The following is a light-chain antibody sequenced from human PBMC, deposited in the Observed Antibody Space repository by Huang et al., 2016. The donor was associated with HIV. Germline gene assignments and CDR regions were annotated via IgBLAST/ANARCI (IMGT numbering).Light chain of an antibody. CDR2: GAS. CDR3: HQYTRWPSWT. J-gene: IGKJ1*01. CDR1: QSVSSN. V-gene: IGKV3-15*01. Sequence: EIVMTQSPGTLTVSPGERATLSCRASQSVSSNLAWYQQKPGQTPRLPIYGASTRATGIPARFSGSGSGTEFTLTISSLQSEDFGVYYCHQYTRWPSWTFGQGTKVEIK.